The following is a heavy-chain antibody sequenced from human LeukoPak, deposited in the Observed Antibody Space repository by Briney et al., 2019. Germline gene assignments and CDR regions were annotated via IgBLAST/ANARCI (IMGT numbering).Heavy chain of an antibody. J-gene: IGHJ5*02. V-gene: IGHV3-11*01. CDR2: ISSSGDTI. D-gene: IGHD3-9*01. CDR3: VVQAGLTYYDISFDA. CDR1: RISISDYY. Sequence: GGSLRLSCAASRISISDYYMSWIRQAPGKGLEWVSCISSSGDTINYAESVKGRFTISRDNARNSLHLQMNSLRVEVTAVYYCVVQAGLTYYDISFDAWGQGTLVTVSS.